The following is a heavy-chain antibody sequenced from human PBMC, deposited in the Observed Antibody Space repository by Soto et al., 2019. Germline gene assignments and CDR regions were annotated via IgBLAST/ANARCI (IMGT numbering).Heavy chain of an antibody. CDR3: AKDRITMIVVGPLDY. CDR1: GYTFTNYA. CDR2: INTGNGNT. D-gene: IGHD3-22*01. V-gene: IGHV1-3*04. Sequence: ASVKVSCKASGYTFTNYAMHWMRQAPGQRLEWMGWINTGNGNTKYSQKFQGRVTITRDTSASTAYVELSSLRAEDTAVYYCAKDRITMIVVGPLDYWGQGTLVTVSS. J-gene: IGHJ4*02.